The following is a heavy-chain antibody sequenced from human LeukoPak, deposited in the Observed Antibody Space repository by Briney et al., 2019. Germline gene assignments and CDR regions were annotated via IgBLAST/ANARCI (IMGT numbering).Heavy chain of an antibody. D-gene: IGHD3-10*01. CDR1: GGSFSGYY. CDR2: INHSGNT. V-gene: IGHV4-34*01. CDR3: ARRGPPRTLLRGVKSGWFDP. J-gene: IGHJ5*02. Sequence: PSETLSLTCAVYGGSFSGYYWSWIRQPPGRGLEWIGEINHSGNTNYNPSLKSRVTISVDTSKNQFSLKLTSVTAADTAVYFCARRGPPRTLLRGVKSGWFDPWGQGTLVTVSS.